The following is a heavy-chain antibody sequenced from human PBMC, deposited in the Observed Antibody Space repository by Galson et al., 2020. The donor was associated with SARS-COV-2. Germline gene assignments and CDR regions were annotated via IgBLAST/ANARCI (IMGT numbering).Heavy chain of an antibody. Sequence: TLSLTCTVSGGSISSGNYYWSWIRQSAGKGREWIGHIYATGSTSYKSSLKSRVTISIDTSKNQFSLRLSSVTAADPAVYYCARDFVILTGFRYWGQGTLVTVSS. D-gene: IGHD3-9*01. CDR1: GGSISSGNYY. J-gene: IGHJ4*02. CDR3: ARDFVILTGFRY. V-gene: IGHV4-61*09. CDR2: IYATGST.